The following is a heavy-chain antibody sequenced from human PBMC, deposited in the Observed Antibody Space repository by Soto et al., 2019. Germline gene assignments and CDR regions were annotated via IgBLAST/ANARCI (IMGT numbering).Heavy chain of an antibody. D-gene: IGHD7-27*01. CDR1: GYTFTNNG. CDR3: TRAGDSGAWISN. J-gene: IGHJ4*02. CDR2: MNPSTGET. V-gene: IGHV1-8*02. Sequence: QVQLVQSGAEVKKPGASVKASCKASGYTFTNNGVNWVRQATGRGLEWMGWMNPSTGETGYTEKFQGRLAMTRDTSITTAYMELTSLTSEDTAVYYCTRAGDSGAWISNWGQGTLVTVSS.